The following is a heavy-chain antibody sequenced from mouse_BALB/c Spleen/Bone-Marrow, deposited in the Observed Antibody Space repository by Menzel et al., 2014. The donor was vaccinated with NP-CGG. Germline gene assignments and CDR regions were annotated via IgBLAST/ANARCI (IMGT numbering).Heavy chain of an antibody. Sequence: DVKLVESGGGLVQPGGSRKLSCAASGFTFSSFGMHWVRQAPEKRLEWVAYISNGSSTIYYADTVKGRFTISRDNPKNTLFLQMTSLRSEDTAMYYCARKGAMITHYYAMDYWGQGTSVTVSS. CDR1: GFTFSSFG. CDR2: ISNGSSTI. V-gene: IGHV5-17*02. CDR3: ARKGAMITHYYAMDY. D-gene: IGHD2-4*01. J-gene: IGHJ4*01.